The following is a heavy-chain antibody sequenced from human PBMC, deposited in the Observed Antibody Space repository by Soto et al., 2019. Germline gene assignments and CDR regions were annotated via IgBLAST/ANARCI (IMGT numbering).Heavy chain of an antibody. CDR1: GFTVSSYY. J-gene: IGHJ6*02. Sequence: GGSLRLSCAASGFTVSSYYMSWVRQAPGKGLEWVSIIYSGGSTFYADSVKGRFTVSRDNSKNTLYLQMNSLRAEDTAVYYCATFYDNSGYYYYYYGLDVWGLGTTVTVSS. D-gene: IGHD3-22*01. CDR2: IYSGGST. V-gene: IGHV3-53*01. CDR3: ATFYDNSGYYYYYYGLDV.